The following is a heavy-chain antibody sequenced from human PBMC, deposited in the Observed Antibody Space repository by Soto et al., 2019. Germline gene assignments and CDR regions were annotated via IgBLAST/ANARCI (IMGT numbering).Heavy chain of an antibody. V-gene: IGHV1-69*01. CDR3: ARGIVVVPAAILNYYYYGMDV. D-gene: IGHD2-2*01. J-gene: IGHJ6*02. CDR2: IIPIFGTA. Sequence: QVQLVQSGAEVKKPGSSVKVSCKASGGTFSSYAISWVRQAPGQGLEWMGGIIPIFGTANYAQKFQGRVTITADESTSTAYMELSSLRSEDTAVYYCARGIVVVPAAILNYYYYGMDVWGQGTTVTVSS. CDR1: GGTFSSYA.